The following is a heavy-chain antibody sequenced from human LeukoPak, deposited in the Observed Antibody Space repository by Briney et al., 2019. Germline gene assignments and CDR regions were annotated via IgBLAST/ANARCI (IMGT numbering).Heavy chain of an antibody. D-gene: IGHD6-13*01. J-gene: IGHJ4*02. CDR2: MNPNSGKT. Sequence: ASVKVSCTASGYTFTTSDINWVRQATGQGLEWMGWMNPNSGKTGSAQKFQGRLTMTKNTSTSTAYMEVTGLKFEDTAIYYCARGRPGPAGAGTYDFWGQGTLLIVSS. CDR3: ARGRPGPAGAGTYDF. V-gene: IGHV1-8*01. CDR1: GYTFTTSD.